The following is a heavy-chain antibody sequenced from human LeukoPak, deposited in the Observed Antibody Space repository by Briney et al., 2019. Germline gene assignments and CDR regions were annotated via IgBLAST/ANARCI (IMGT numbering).Heavy chain of an antibody. CDR2: IGWNGGGM. J-gene: IGHJ4*02. CDR1: GLTFDAYA. Sequence: GGSLRLSCAASGLTFDAYAMHWVRQAPGKGLEWVSGIGWNGGGMGYAVSVKGRFTISRDNAKNSLYLQMNSLRDEDTALYYCAKDITGGRSSPYFDSWGQGTLVTVSS. CDR3: AKDITGGRSSPYFDS. V-gene: IGHV3-9*01. D-gene: IGHD6-6*01.